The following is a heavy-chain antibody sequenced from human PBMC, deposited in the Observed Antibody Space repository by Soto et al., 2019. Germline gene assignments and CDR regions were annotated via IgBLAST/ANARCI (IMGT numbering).Heavy chain of an antibody. CDR3: ARGWILGERPEVGFDY. Sequence: QLQLQESGPGLVKPSETLSLTCTVSGGSISSSSYYWGWIRQPPGKGLEWIGSIYYSGITYYNPSLKSRLTISVDTSKIQFSLKLSSVTAADTAVYYCARGWILGERPEVGFDYWGQGTLVTVSS. CDR2: IYYSGIT. CDR1: GGSISSSSYY. V-gene: IGHV4-39*01. D-gene: IGHD3-16*01. J-gene: IGHJ4*02.